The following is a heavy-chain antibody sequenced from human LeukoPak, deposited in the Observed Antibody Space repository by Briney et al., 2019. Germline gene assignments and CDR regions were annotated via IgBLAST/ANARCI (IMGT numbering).Heavy chain of an antibody. CDR2: LHPGESEI. CDR1: GYHLSYYW. CDR3: AKTIASLGSGARYFDP. J-gene: IGHJ5*02. D-gene: IGHD5/OR15-5a*01. Sequence: WESLRTFRKGFGYHLSYYWNALGPQNPGKGLEVVGILHPGESEINYSPSFEGQVSISADTSISTAYLEWYSLKASDSAIYYCAKTIASLGSGARYFDPWGQGTMITVSS. V-gene: IGHV5-51*01.